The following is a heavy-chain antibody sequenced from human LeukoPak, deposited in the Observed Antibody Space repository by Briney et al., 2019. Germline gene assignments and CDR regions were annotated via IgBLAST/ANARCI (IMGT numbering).Heavy chain of an antibody. V-gene: IGHV3-48*03. CDR2: ISSSGATI. CDR1: GFTFSSYE. D-gene: IGHD5-18*01. CDR3: ASSLNTVMVSPYFFEY. Sequence: GGSLRLSCVASGFTFSSYEVNWVRQAPGKGLEWISYISSSGATIYYADSVKGRFTISRDNAKNSLYLQMNTLRAEDTAVYYCASSLNTVMVSPYFFEYWGPGTLVTVSS. J-gene: IGHJ4*02.